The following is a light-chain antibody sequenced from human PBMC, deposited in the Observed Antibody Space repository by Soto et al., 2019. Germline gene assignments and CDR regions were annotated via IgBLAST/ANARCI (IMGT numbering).Light chain of an antibody. Sequence: QSALTQPPSASGSPGQSVTISCTGTSSDVGGYKYVSWYQQHPGKAPKLMIYEVSKRPSGVPDRFSGSKSGNTASLTVSGLQAEDEADYYCSSYTTGSTLYVFGGGTKLTVL. CDR3: SSYTTGSTLYV. V-gene: IGLV2-8*01. CDR2: EVS. J-gene: IGLJ1*01. CDR1: SSDVGGYKY.